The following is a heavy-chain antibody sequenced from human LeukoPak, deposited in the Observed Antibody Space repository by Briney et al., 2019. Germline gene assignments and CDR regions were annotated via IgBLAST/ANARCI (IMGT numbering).Heavy chain of an antibody. Sequence: ASVKVSCKASGYTFTSYGISWVRQAPGQGLEWMGCISAYNGNTNYAQKLQGRVTMTTDTSTSTAYMELRSLRYDDTALYYCARGGRWELPRPYAFDIWGQGTMVTVSS. J-gene: IGHJ3*02. CDR3: ARGGRWELPRPYAFDI. CDR1: GYTFTSYG. V-gene: IGHV1-18*01. CDR2: ISAYNGNT. D-gene: IGHD1-26*01.